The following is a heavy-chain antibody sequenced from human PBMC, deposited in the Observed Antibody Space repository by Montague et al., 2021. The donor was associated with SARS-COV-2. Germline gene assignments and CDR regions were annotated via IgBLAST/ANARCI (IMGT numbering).Heavy chain of an antibody. J-gene: IGHJ4*02. D-gene: IGHD3-10*01. CDR1: GYSFTNYW. Sequence: QSGAEVKKPGESLKISCEGSGYSFTNYWIGWVRQMPGKGLEWMGIIYPGDSDTRYSPSFQGRVSISADKSFSTAYLQWSSLKASDSAIYFCARLKFGPPLTVVDYWGQGTLVTVSS. CDR3: ARLKFGPPLTVVDY. CDR2: IYPGDSDT. V-gene: IGHV5-51*03.